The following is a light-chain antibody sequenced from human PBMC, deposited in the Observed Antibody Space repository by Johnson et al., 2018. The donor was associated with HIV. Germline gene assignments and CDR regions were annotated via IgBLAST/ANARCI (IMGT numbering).Light chain of an antibody. Sequence: QSVLTQPPSVSAAPGQKVIISCSGRSSNIGSNYVSWYQHLPGTAPKLLIYENDKRPSGIPDRFSASQSGTSATLDITGLQTGDEGDYCCGSWDNTLSVFVFGAGTKVTVL. V-gene: IGLV1-51*01. J-gene: IGLJ1*01. CDR1: SSNIGSNY. CDR2: END. CDR3: GSWDNTLSVFV.